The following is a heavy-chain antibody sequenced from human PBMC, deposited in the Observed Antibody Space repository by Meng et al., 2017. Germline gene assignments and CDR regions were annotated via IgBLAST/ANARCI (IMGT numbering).Heavy chain of an antibody. V-gene: IGHV4-34*01. CDR3: ARGSAARPPYYFDY. CDR1: GGSFSGYY. CDR2: INHSGST. J-gene: IGHJ4*02. D-gene: IGHD6-6*01. Sequence: QVQLQRWGAGLLKPSETLSLTCAVYGGSFSGYYWSWIRQPPGKGLEWIGEINHSGSTNYNPSLKSRVTISVDTSKNQFSLKLSSVTAADTAVYYCARGSAARPPYYFDYWGQGTLVTVSS.